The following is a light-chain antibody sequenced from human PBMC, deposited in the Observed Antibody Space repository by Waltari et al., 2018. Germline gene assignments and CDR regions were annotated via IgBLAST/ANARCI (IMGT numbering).Light chain of an antibody. CDR3: QTWGTGSVV. J-gene: IGLJ2*01. CDR2: LNSDGSH. Sequence: QLVLTQSPSASASLGASVKLTCTLSSGHSSYAIAWHQQQPEKGPRYLMKLNSDGSHSKGDGFPDRFSGSSSGAERYLTISSLQSDDEADYYCQTWGTGSVVFGGGTKLTVL. V-gene: IGLV4-69*01. CDR1: SGHSSYA.